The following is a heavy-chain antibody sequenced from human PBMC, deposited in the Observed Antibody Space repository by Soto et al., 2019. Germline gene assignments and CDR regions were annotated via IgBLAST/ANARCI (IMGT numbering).Heavy chain of an antibody. CDR3: MKAHESGDFLGMSV. J-gene: IGHJ6*02. V-gene: IGHV4-61*01. CDR1: GGSVSTGMKY. CDR2: MYKTGET. D-gene: IGHD3-10*01. Sequence: LSLTCTVSGGSVSTGMKYWGWVRQPPGKALESIGYMYKTGETLLNSSLKSRVTLSMETSKNQFSLTLSSVTAADTAVYFCMKAHESGDFLGMSVWGPGTTVTVSS.